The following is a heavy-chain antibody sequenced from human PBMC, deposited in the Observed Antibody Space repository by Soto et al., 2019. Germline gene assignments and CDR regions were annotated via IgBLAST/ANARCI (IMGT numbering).Heavy chain of an antibody. CDR2: VRGRGIIT. V-gene: IGHV3-23*01. J-gene: IGHJ4*02. Sequence: PGGSLRLSCAASGFIFSDYAMSWVRQAPGKGLEWISSVRGRGIITYYADSVKGRFTISRDNSKNTLYLQMNSLRAEDTAVYYCAKRGIVVFTSNPIFDYWGQGTQVTVSS. D-gene: IGHD3-22*01. CDR3: AKRGIVVFTSNPIFDY. CDR1: GFIFSDYA.